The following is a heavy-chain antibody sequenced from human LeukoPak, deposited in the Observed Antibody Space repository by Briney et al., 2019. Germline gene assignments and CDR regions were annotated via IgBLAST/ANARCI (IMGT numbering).Heavy chain of an antibody. CDR2: IIPIFGTA. Sequence: GASVKVSCKASGGTFSSYAISWVRQAPGQGLEWMGGIIPIFGTANYAQKFQGRVTITADESTSTAYMELSSLRSEDTAVYYCARVSAGEWLGLYPYFDYWGQGTLVTVSS. J-gene: IGHJ4*02. CDR3: ARVSAGEWLGLYPYFDY. V-gene: IGHV1-69*01. D-gene: IGHD6-19*01. CDR1: GGTFSSYA.